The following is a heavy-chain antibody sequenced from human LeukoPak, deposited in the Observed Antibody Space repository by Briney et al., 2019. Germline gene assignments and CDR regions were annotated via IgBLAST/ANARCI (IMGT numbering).Heavy chain of an antibody. J-gene: IGHJ4*02. CDR1: GFTFSNYA. CDR3: AKDWQCDS. V-gene: IGHV3-23*01. CDR2: ISGSADKT. Sequence: PGGSLRLSCAASGFTFSNYAMTWVRQAPGKGLEWVSAISGSADKTHYADSVKGRFTISRDNSKNTLYLQMNTLRAEDTALYYCAKDWQCDSWGQGTLVTVSS.